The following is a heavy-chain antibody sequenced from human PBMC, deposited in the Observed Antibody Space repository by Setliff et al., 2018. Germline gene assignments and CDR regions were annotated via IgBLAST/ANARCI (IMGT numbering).Heavy chain of an antibody. J-gene: IGHJ3*02. D-gene: IGHD2-2*03. CDR1: GGPTIGYY. CDR2: IHPWGGSSEST. CDR3: ARDPGYPSGVAGGFDT. V-gene: IGHV4-4*08. Sequence: SETLSLTCAVSGGPTIGYYWTWIRQAPGKGLEWIGYIHPWGGSSESTNYSPSLKSRITISLDKSKSQFSLKLTSVTAADTAVYYCARDPGYPSGVAGGFDTWGQGTTVTVSS.